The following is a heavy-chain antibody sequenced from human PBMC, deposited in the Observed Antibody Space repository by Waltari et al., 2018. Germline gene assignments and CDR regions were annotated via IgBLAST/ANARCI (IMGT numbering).Heavy chain of an antibody. D-gene: IGHD1-26*01. CDR3: ARDAGSGSYYYYYGMDV. V-gene: IGHV3-30-3*01. CDR2: ISYDGSNK. Sequence: WLRQAPGKGLEWVAVISYDGSNKYYADSVKGRFTISRDNSKNTLYLQMNSLRAEDTAVYYCARDAGSGSYYYYYGMDVWGQGTTVTVSS. J-gene: IGHJ6*02.